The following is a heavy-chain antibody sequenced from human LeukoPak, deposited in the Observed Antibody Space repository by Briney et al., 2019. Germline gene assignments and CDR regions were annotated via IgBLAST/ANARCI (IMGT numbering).Heavy chain of an antibody. CDR3: AKGSDRSGSYYLDY. CDR1: AFTFGNYA. D-gene: IGHD3-10*01. V-gene: IGHV3-23*01. CDR2: LSGSGAST. J-gene: IGHJ4*02. Sequence: PGGSLRLSCAASAFTFGNYAMNWVRQAPGKALEWVSGLSGSGASTYYADSVKGRFTIYRDNSKNTLYLQMNRLRAGDTAVYYCAKGSDRSGSYYLDYWGQGTLVTVSS.